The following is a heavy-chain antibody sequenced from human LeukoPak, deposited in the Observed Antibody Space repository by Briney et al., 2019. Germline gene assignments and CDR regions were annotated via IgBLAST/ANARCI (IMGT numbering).Heavy chain of an antibody. CDR1: GGSISSGGYS. Sequence: SETLSLTCAVSGGSISSGGYSWSWIRQPPGKGLEWIGYIYHSGSTYYNPSLKSRVTISVDRSKNQFSLKLSSVTAADTAAYYCARELYSGYDPGPYDYWGQGTLVTVSS. CDR3: ARELYSGYDPGPYDY. D-gene: IGHD5-12*01. J-gene: IGHJ4*02. V-gene: IGHV4-30-2*01. CDR2: IYHSGST.